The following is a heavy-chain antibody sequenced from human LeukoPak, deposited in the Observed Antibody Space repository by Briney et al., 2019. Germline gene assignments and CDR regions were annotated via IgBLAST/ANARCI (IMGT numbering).Heavy chain of an antibody. J-gene: IGHJ6*02. D-gene: IGHD3-3*01. CDR1: GGSFSGSY. CDR3: ARRPFWSGYYLRSDYGMDV. CDR2: INHSGST. V-gene: IGHV4-34*01. Sequence: SETRSLTCAVHGGSFSGSYWSWIRKPPGKGLEWIGEINHSGSTNYNPSLKSRVTISVDTSKNQFSLKLSSVTAADTAVYYCARRPFWSGYYLRSDYGMDVWGQGTTVTVSS.